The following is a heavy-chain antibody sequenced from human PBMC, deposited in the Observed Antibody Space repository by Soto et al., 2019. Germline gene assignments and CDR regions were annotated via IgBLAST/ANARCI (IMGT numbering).Heavy chain of an antibody. CDR3: ARAARACSGGSCYSDGFDY. D-gene: IGHD2-15*01. J-gene: IGHJ4*02. CDR2: INHSGSN. CDR1: GGSFSGYY. V-gene: IGHV4-34*01. Sequence: QVQLQQWGAGLLKPSETLSLTCAVYGGSFSGYYWNWIRQPPGKGLEWIGEINHSGSNNYNPSLKSRVTISVDTSKNQFSLKLSSVTAADTAVYYCARAARACSGGSCYSDGFDYWGQGTLVTVSS.